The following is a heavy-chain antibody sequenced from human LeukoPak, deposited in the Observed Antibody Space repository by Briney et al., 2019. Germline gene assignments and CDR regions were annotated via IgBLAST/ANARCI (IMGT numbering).Heavy chain of an antibody. Sequence: GGSLRLSCAASGFTFSSYAMHWVRQAPGKGLEWVAVISYDGSNKYYADSVKGRFTISRDNSKNTLYLQMNSLRAEDTAVYYCASSSGGIAVAGSFDYWGQGTPVTVSS. J-gene: IGHJ4*02. D-gene: IGHD6-19*01. V-gene: IGHV3-30-3*01. CDR3: ASSSGGIAVAGSFDY. CDR1: GFTFSSYA. CDR2: ISYDGSNK.